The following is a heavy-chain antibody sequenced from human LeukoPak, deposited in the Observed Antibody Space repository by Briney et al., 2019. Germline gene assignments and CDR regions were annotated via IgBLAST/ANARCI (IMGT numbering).Heavy chain of an antibody. CDR3: AGAPYDSSGYYYY. Sequence: GGSLRLSCAASGFTFSSYWMSWVRQAPGKGLEWVSSISSSSSYIYYADSVKGRFTISRDNAKNSLYLQMNSLRAEDTAVYYCAGAPYDSSGYYYYWGQGTLVTVSS. J-gene: IGHJ4*02. CDR1: GFTFSSYW. D-gene: IGHD3-22*01. CDR2: ISSSSSYI. V-gene: IGHV3-21*01.